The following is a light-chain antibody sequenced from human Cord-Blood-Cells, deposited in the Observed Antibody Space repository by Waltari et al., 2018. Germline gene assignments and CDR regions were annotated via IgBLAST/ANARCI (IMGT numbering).Light chain of an antibody. CDR3: QQYYSTPYT. J-gene: IGKJ2*01. Sequence: DIVMTQSTDSLAVSLGERATINCKSSQSVLYSSNNKNYLAWYQQKPGQPPKLLIYWASTRESGVPDRFSGSGSGTDFTLTISSLQAEDAAVYYCQQYYSTPYTFGQGTKLEIK. CDR2: WAS. CDR1: QSVLYSSNNKNY. V-gene: IGKV4-1*01.